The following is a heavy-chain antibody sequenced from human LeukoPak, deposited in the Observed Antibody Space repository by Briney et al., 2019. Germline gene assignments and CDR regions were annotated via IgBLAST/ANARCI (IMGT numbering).Heavy chain of an antibody. V-gene: IGHV1-24*01. J-gene: IGHJ1*01. D-gene: IGHD2-2*01. CDR3: ARGPRYCSSTSCHDTEYFQH. Sequence: ASVKVSCKVSGYTLTELSMHWVRQAPGKGLEWMGGFDPEDGETIYAQKFQGRVTMTRDTSISTAYMELSRLRSDDTAVYYCARGPRYCSSTSCHDTEYFQHWGQGTLVTVSS. CDR1: GYTLTELS. CDR2: FDPEDGET.